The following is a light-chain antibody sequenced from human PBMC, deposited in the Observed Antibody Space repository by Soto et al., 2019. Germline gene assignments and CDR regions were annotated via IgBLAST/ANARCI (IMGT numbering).Light chain of an antibody. V-gene: IGLV2-14*01. Sequence: QSVLTQPASGSGSPGQSITISCTGTSSDVGGYNYVSWYQQHPGKAPKLMIYEVSNRPSGVSNRFSGSKSGNTASLTISGLQAEDEADYYCSSYTSSSTFNWVFGGGTKVTLL. J-gene: IGLJ3*02. CDR2: EVS. CDR3: SSYTSSSTFNWV. CDR1: SSDVGGYNY.